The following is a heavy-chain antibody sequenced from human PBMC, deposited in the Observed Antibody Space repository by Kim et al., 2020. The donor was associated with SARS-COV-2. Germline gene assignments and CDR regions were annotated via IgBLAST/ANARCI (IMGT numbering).Heavy chain of an antibody. CDR3: ARGVAVATHYYYHYGMDV. V-gene: IGHV3-7*03. D-gene: IGHD6-19*01. Sequence: GGSLRLSCAASNFSFSTHWMTWVRQAPGKGLEWVASIKQDAYEKYYVDSVKGRFTVSRDNADNLLYLQMNSLRAEDTAVYYCARGVAVATHYYYHYGMDVWGQGTTVTVSS. CDR2: IKQDAYEK. CDR1: NFSFSTHW. J-gene: IGHJ6*02.